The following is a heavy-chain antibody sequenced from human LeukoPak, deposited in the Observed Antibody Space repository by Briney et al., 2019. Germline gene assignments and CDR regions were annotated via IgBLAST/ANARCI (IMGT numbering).Heavy chain of an antibody. Sequence: PGRSLRLSCAASGFTFDDYAMHWVRQAPGKGLEWVSGISWNSGSIGYADSVKGRFTISRDNAKNSLYLQMNSLRAEDTALYYCAKDIRGISGWDGYFDYWSRGTLVTVSS. CDR2: ISWNSGSI. CDR3: AKDIRGISGWDGYFDY. D-gene: IGHD6-19*01. J-gene: IGHJ4*02. V-gene: IGHV3-9*01. CDR1: GFTFDDYA.